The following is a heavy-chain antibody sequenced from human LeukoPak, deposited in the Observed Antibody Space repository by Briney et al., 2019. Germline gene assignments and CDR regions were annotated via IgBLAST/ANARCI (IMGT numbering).Heavy chain of an antibody. CDR1: GFTFDDYA. CDR2: ISWNSGSI. D-gene: IGHD2-2*02. CDR3: AKDIDAGYCISTSCYTGFDY. V-gene: IGHV3-9*01. Sequence: PGGSLRLSCAASGFTFDDYAMHWVRQAPGKGLEWVSGISWNSGSIGYADSVKGRFTISRDNAQNSLYLQMNSLGAEDTAFYYCAKDIDAGYCISTSCYTGFDYWGQGTLVTVSS. J-gene: IGHJ4*02.